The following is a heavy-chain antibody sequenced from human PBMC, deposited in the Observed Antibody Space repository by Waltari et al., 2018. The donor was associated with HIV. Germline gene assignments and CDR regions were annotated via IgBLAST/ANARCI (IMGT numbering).Heavy chain of an antibody. CDR3: ARDLGAGSLRGTL. D-gene: IGHD3-10*01. V-gene: IGHV1-69*01. CDR1: GGTFSTYP. CDR2: FLPIFGVS. J-gene: IGHJ4*02. Sequence: QVQLVQSGAEVKKPGSSVKVSCEASGGTFSTYPISWVRQAPGQGLEWMGGFLPIFGVSNYAQKFQGRVTITADESTSTAYMELSSLRSEDTAVYYCARDLGAGSLRGTLWGQGTLVIVSS.